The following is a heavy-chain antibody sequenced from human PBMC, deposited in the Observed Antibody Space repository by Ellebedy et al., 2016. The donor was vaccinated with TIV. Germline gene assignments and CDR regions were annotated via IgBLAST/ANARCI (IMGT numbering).Heavy chain of an antibody. V-gene: IGHV3-9*01. CDR3: AKDIRYCGGDCYEVDYFYGMHV. CDR1: GFTFDDYA. J-gene: IGHJ6*02. Sequence: SLKISXAAPGFTFDDYAMHWVRQAPGKGLEWVSGINWNSGRIDYADSVKGRFTISRDNAKNSLYLQMNSLRPEDTALYFCAKDIRYCGGDCYEVDYFYGMHVWGQGTTVTVSS. CDR2: INWNSGRI. D-gene: IGHD2-21*02.